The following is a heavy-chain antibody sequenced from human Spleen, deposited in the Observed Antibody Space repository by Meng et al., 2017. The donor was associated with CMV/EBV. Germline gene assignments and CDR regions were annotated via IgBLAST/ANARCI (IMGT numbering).Heavy chain of an antibody. D-gene: IGHD3-9*01. CDR2: ISGSGGST. V-gene: IGHV3-23*01. J-gene: IGHJ6*02. CDR3: AKELSLRYFDWLYKYYYYGMDV. CDR1: GFTFSSYA. Sequence: LSLTCAASGFTFSSYAMSWVRQAPGKGLEWVSAISGSGGSTYYADSVKGRFTISRDNSKNTLYLQMNSLRAEDTAVYYCAKELSLRYFDWLYKYYYYGMDVWGQGTTVTVSS.